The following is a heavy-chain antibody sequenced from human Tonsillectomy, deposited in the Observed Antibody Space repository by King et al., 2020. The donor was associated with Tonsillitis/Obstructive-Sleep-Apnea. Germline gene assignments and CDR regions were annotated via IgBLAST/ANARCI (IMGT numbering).Heavy chain of an antibody. CDR3: ARAATTVTPLDY. J-gene: IGHJ4*02. Sequence: VQLVESGGGLIQPGGSLRLSCAASGFTVSSNYMSWVRQAPGQGLEWVSVIYSGGSTYYADSVKGRFTISRDNSKNTLYLQMNSLRAEDTAVYYCARAATTVTPLDYWGQGTLVTVSS. CDR1: GFTVSSNY. V-gene: IGHV3-53*01. CDR2: IYSGGST. D-gene: IGHD4-17*01.